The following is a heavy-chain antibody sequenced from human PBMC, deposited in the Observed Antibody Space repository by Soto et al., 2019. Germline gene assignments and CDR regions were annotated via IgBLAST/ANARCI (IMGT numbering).Heavy chain of an antibody. J-gene: IGHJ3*02. CDR3: ALLPGHCSGGSCYSGPPDAFDI. Sequence: QVQLQQWGAGLLKPSETLSLTCAVYGGSFSGYYWSWIRQPPGKGREWIGEINHSGSTNYNPSLKSRVHISVDTSKNRFSLKLSSVTAAVTAVDYCALLPGHCSGGSCYSGPPDAFDIWGQGTMVTVSS. CDR2: INHSGST. CDR1: GGSFSGYY. D-gene: IGHD2-15*01. V-gene: IGHV4-34*01.